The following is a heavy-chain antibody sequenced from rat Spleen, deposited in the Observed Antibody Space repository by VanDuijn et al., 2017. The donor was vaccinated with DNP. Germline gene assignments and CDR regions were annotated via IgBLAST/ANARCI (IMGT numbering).Heavy chain of an antibody. CDR2: ITNTGDGS. Sequence: EVQLVESGGGPVQPGRSLKLSCVASGFIFSNYWMTWIRQAPGKGLEWVASITNTGDGSYYSDSVKGRFTISRDNAKRTLYLQMNSLRSEDTATYYCTSSYPGIRGYYFDYWGQGVMVTVSS. CDR1: GFIFSNYW. J-gene: IGHJ2*01. V-gene: IGHV5-31*01. D-gene: IGHD1-4*01. CDR3: TSSYPGIRGYYFDY.